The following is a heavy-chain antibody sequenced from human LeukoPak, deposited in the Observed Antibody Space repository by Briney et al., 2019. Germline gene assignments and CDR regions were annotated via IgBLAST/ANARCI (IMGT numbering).Heavy chain of an antibody. CDR3: AKILLWFGELCDY. CDR1: GFTFGDHA. J-gene: IGHJ4*02. Sequence: GRSLRLSCTASGFTFGDHAMSWVRQAPGKGLEWVSAISGSGGSTYYADSVKGRFTISRDNSKNTLYLQMNSLRAEDTAVYYCAKILLWFGELCDYWGQGTLVTVSS. D-gene: IGHD3-10*01. CDR2: ISGSGGST. V-gene: IGHV3-23*01.